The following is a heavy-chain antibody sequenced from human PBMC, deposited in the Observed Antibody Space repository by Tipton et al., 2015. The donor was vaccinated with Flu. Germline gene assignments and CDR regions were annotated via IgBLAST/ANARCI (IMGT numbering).Heavy chain of an antibody. V-gene: IGHV3-33*01. CDR2: IWYDGSNK. Sequence: SLRLSCAASGFTFSSYGMHWVRQAPGKGLEWVAVIWYDGSNKYYADSVKGRFTISRDNSKNTLYLQMNSLRAEDTAVYYCARAYYYDSSGPFDYWGQGTLVTVSS. J-gene: IGHJ4*02. D-gene: IGHD3-22*01. CDR3: ARAYYYDSSGPFDY. CDR1: GFTFSSYG.